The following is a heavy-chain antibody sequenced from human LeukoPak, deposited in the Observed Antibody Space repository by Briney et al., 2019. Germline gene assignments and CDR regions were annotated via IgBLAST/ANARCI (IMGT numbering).Heavy chain of an antibody. CDR2: ISSSSSYI. CDR1: GFNFSTYT. V-gene: IGHV3-21*04. CDR3: AKDRDSSGYYLGDDAFDI. Sequence: PGGSLRLSCAASGFNFSTYTINWVRQAPGKGLEWVSSISSSSSYIYYADSVKGRFTISRDNSKNTLYLQMNSLRAEDTAVYYCAKDRDSSGYYLGDDAFDIWGQGTMVTVSS. D-gene: IGHD3-22*01. J-gene: IGHJ3*02.